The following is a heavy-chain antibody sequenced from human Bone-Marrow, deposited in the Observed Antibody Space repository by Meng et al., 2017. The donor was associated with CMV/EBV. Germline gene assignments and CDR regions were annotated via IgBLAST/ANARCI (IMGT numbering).Heavy chain of an antibody. CDR1: GFTFSSHT. CDR2: ISSNGGTT. J-gene: IGHJ4*02. V-gene: IGHV3-64*02. D-gene: IGHD1-26*01. CDR3: ARVALVGVTAPFDY. Sequence: GESLKISCAASGFTFSSHTMQWVRQAPGKGLEYVSGISSNGGTTYYADSVKGKFTISRDNSKNTLYLQMGSLRPEDMAVYYCARVALVGVTAPFDYWGQGTLGTVPQ.